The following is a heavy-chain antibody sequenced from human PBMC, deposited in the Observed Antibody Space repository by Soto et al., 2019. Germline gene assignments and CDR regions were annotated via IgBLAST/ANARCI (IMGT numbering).Heavy chain of an antibody. D-gene: IGHD1-26*01. V-gene: IGHV4-28*01. CDR1: GYSISSSNW. J-gene: IGHJ5*02. CDR3: ASKVGATNNWFDP. Sequence: SETLSLTCAVSGYSISSSNWWGWIRQPPGKGLEWIGYIYYSGSTYYNPSLKSRVTMSVDTSKNQFSLKLSSVTAVDTAVYYCASKVGATNNWFDPWGQGTLVTVSS. CDR2: IYYSGST.